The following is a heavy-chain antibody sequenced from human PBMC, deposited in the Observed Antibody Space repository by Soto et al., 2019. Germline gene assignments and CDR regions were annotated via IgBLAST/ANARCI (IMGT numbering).Heavy chain of an antibody. D-gene: IGHD6-6*01. CDR2: ISAYNGNT. J-gene: IGHJ6*02. V-gene: IGHV1-18*01. Sequence: GASVKVSCKASGYTFTSYGISWVRQAPGQGLEWMGWISAYNGNTNYAQKLQGRVTMTTDTSTSTAYTELRSLRSDDTAVYYCASIAAHTNYYYYGMDVWGQGTTVTVSS. CDR1: GYTFTSYG. CDR3: ASIAAHTNYYYYGMDV.